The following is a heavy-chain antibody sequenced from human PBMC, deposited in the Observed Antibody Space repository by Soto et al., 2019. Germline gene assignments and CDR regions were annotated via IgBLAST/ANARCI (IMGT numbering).Heavy chain of an antibody. Sequence: QVQLVQSGAEVKKPGASVKVSCKASGYTFTSYYMHWVRQAPGQGIEWMGIINPSGGSPSYAQKFQCRVTMTRDTSTRTVYMELSSLRSEDTAVYYCARVRRDYYYYGMDVWGQGTTVTVSS. CDR1: GYTFTSYY. CDR3: ARVRRDYYYYGMDV. CDR2: INPSGGSP. J-gene: IGHJ6*02. V-gene: IGHV1-46*01.